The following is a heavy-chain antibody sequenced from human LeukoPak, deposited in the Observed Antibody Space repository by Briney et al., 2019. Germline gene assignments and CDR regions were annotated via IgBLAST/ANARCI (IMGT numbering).Heavy chain of an antibody. V-gene: IGHV3-48*02. CDR1: EFTFSDYS. Sequence: GGSLRLSCAASEFTFSDYSMNWVRLAPGKGLEWVSYISTSSTTTYYVDSVKGRFTISRDNAKNSLYLQMNSLRDEDTAVYYCARGNRNFDYWGQGNLVTVSS. D-gene: IGHD1-14*01. CDR2: ISTSSTTT. CDR3: ARGNRNFDY. J-gene: IGHJ4*02.